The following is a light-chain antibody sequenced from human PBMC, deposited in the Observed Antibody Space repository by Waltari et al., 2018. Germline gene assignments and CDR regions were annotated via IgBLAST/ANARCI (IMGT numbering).Light chain of an antibody. Sequence: SNRATRRGISCLGWYQQKTGQAPSLLIYDASYRATGIPARFSGSRSVTDFTLTISSREPEDVAVYYCQQRSNWPPYTFGQGTKLEIK. J-gene: IGKJ2*01. CDR1: RRGISC. CDR3: QQRSNWPPYT. V-gene: IGKV3-11*01. CDR2: DAS.